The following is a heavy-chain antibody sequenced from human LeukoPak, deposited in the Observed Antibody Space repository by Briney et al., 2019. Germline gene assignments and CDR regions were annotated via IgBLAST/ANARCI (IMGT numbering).Heavy chain of an antibody. CDR3: ARGTPTVSAGHY. Sequence: PGGSLRLSCAASGFTASRDYMSWVRPAPGKGLEWVSVIYTDGRTFFADFVKGRFTISRDTSKNMLYLQMNSLRVEDTAVYYCARGTPTVSAGHYWGQGTLVTVSS. D-gene: IGHD2-15*01. J-gene: IGHJ4*02. CDR2: IYTDGRT. V-gene: IGHV3-53*01. CDR1: GFTASRDY.